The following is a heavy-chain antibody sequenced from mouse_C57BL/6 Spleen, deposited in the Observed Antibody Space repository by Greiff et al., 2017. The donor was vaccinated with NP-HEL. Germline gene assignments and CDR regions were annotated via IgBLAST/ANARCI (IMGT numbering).Heavy chain of an antibody. CDR3: TPGTYWYFDV. CDR1: GFNIKDDY. CDR2: IDPENGDT. D-gene: IGHD1-1*01. Sequence: EVKLQESGAELVRPGASVKLSCTASGFNIKDDYMHWVKQRPEQGLEWIGWIDPENGDTEYASKFQGKATITADTSSNTAYLQLSSLTSEDTAVYYCTPGTYWYFDVWGTGTTVTVSS. V-gene: IGHV14-4*01. J-gene: IGHJ1*03.